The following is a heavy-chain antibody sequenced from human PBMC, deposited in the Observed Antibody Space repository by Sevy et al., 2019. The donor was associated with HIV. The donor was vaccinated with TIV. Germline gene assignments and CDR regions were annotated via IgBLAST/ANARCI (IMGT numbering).Heavy chain of an antibody. CDR1: GGSISSYC. Sequence: SETLSLTCTVSGGSISSYCWSWIRQPPGKGLEWIGYIYYSGSTNYNPSLKSRVTISVDTSKNQFSLKLSSVTAADTAVYYCARVPPASIAARAYYFDYWGQGTLVTVSS. V-gene: IGHV4-59*01. J-gene: IGHJ4*02. CDR3: ARVPPASIAARAYYFDY. D-gene: IGHD6-6*01. CDR2: IYYSGST.